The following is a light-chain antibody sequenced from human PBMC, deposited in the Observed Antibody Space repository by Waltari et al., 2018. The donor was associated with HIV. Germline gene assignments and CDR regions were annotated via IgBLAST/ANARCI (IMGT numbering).Light chain of an antibody. CDR1: SSDVGGYTY. CDR3: CSYAGSYTWV. Sequence: QSALPQPRSVSGSPGQSVTLSCTATSSDVGGYTYVSWYQQHPGKAPKLMIYDVSKRPSGVPDRFSGSKSGNTASLTISGLQAEDEADYYCCSYAGSYTWVFGGGTKLTVL. J-gene: IGLJ3*02. V-gene: IGLV2-11*01. CDR2: DVS.